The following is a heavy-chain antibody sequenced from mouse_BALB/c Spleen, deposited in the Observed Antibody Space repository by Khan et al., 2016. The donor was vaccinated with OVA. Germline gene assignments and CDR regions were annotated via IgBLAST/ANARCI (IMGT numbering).Heavy chain of an antibody. CDR1: GYTFTDYV. CDR3: TRFHGGY. V-gene: IGHV9-3-1*01. CDR2: INTYTGKP. Sequence: QIQLVQSGPELKKPGETVKISCKASGYTFTDYVMNWVKQSPGKGLKWMGWINTYTGKPTYADDFKGRFAFSLETSASTAYLRINSLKNEDTATYFCTRFHGGYWGQGTTLTVSS. J-gene: IGHJ2*01.